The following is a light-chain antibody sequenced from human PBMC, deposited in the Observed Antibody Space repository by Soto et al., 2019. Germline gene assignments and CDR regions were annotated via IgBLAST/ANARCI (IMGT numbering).Light chain of an antibody. V-gene: IGLV2-14*01. CDR2: EVS. CDR1: SSDVGGYNY. J-gene: IGLJ1*01. Sequence: QSALTQPASVSGSPGQSITISCTGTSSDVGGYNYVSWYQQHPGKAPKLMIYEVSNRPSGVSNRFSGSKSGNTASLTISGLQPEDEADYYCSSSTSASIDYVFGTGTKLTVL. CDR3: SSSTSASIDYV.